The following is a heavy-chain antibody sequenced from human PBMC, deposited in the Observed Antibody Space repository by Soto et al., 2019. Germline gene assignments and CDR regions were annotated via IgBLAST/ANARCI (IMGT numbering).Heavy chain of an antibody. V-gene: IGHV3-21*01. J-gene: IGHJ6*02. CDR3: AREGVQHGSGPYYYYGMDV. Sequence: PGGSLRLSCAVSGFIFSRYSMNWVRRSPGKGLEWVSSISSSSSYIYYADSVKGRFTISRDNAKNSLYLQMNSLRAEDTAVYYCAREGVQHGSGPYYYYGMDVWGQGTTVTVSS. CDR2: ISSSSSYI. D-gene: IGHD3-10*01. CDR1: GFIFSRYS.